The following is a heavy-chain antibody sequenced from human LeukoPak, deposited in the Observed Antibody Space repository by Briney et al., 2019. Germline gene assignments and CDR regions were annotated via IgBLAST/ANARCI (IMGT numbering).Heavy chain of an antibody. J-gene: IGHJ5*01. Sequence: ASVKVSCKASGGTFSSYAISWVRQAPGQGLEWTGRIIPILGIANYAQKFQGRVTITADKSTSTAYMELSSLRSEDTAVYYCARDGGNIVVVPAPDVWFDSWGQGTLVTVSS. CDR2: IIPILGIA. CDR1: GGTFSSYA. V-gene: IGHV1-69*04. CDR3: ARDGGNIVVVPAPDVWFDS. D-gene: IGHD2-2*01.